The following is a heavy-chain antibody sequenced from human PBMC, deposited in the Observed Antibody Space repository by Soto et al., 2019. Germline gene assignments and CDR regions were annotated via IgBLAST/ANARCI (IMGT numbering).Heavy chain of an antibody. Sequence: EVEMVESGGGLVQPGGSLRLSCAASGFTFSGYWMTWVRQAPGKGLEWVANIKQDGSEKNYVDSVRGRFAISRDNAKNSLYLQMDSLRAEDTAMYYCASSGVAWGRGTLVTVSS. J-gene: IGHJ4*02. D-gene: IGHD2-15*01. CDR2: IKQDGSEK. CDR1: GFTFSGYW. V-gene: IGHV3-7*03. CDR3: ASSGVA.